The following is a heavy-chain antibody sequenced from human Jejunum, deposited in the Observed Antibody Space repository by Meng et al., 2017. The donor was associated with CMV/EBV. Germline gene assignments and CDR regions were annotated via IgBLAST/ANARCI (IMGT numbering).Heavy chain of an antibody. V-gene: IGHV4-34*01. J-gene: IGHJ4*02. CDR2: IDHSGST. Sequence: FRGYYWSWIRQPPGKGLEWIGEIDHSGSTNYSPSLKSRVTISVDASKSQFSLRLSSVTAADTAIYYCARGYHGPGIAVTGADIDYWGQGTLVTVSS. CDR3: ARGYHGPGIAVTGADIDY. D-gene: IGHD6-19*01. CDR1: FRGYY.